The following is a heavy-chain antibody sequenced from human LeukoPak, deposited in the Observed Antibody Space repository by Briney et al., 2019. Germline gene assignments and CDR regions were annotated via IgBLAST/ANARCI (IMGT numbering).Heavy chain of an antibody. CDR2: IYNSGST. CDR3: ARDGSRRYFNWFDP. V-gene: IGHV4-59*01. Sequence: SETLSLTCTVAGGSISSYYWNWLRQPPGKGLEWIGHIYNSGSTNYNPSLKSRVTISVDTSKNQFSLKLSSVTAADTAVYYCARDGSRRYFNWFDPWGQGALVTVSS. J-gene: IGHJ5*02. D-gene: IGHD1-26*01. CDR1: GGSISSYY.